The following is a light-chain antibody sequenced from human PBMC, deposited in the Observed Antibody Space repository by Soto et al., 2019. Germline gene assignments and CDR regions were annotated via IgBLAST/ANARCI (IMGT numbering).Light chain of an antibody. J-gene: IGKJ4*01. CDR1: QSVSSD. V-gene: IGKV3-20*01. CDR3: QRYGSSLLT. Sequence: EIVMTQSPATLSVSPGERATRSCRASQSVSSDLAWYHQKPGQPPRLLIYGASTRATGIPDRFSGSGSGTDFILTINRLEPEDFAVYYCQRYGSSLLTFGGGTKVDIK. CDR2: GAS.